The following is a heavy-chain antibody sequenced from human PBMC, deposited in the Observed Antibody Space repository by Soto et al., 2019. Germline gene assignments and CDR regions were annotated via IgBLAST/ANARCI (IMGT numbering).Heavy chain of an antibody. CDR3: ARRTVNILTFYSGLKTHCFDY. Sequence: SETLSLTCAVSGGSISSSAWWSWVRQPPGKGLEWIGEIHHSGSTNYDPSLKSRITISVDRSKNQFSLKLKSVTAADTAIYYCARRTVNILTFYSGLKTHCFDYWGQGAPVTVSS. CDR1: GGSISSSAW. V-gene: IGHV4-4*02. CDR2: IHHSGST. D-gene: IGHD6-19*01. J-gene: IGHJ4*02.